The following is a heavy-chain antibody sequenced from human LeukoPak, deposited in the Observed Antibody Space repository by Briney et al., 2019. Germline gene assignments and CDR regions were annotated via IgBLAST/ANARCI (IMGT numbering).Heavy chain of an antibody. CDR3: ARDVPGSIGTTARFDP. J-gene: IGHJ5*02. V-gene: IGHV1-18*01. Sequence: GASVKVSCKSSGYTSSNYGISWMRQAPGQGLEWMRWISTHNGNTNYAQKFQGRVTMTTDKSTSTTYMELRSLTSDDTAVYYCARDVPGSIGTTARFDPWGQGTLVTVSS. CDR1: GYTSSNYG. D-gene: IGHD1-1*01. CDR2: ISTHNGNT.